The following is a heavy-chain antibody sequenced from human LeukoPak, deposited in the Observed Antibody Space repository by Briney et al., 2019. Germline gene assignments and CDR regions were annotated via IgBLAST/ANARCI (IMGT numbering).Heavy chain of an antibody. Sequence: GGSLRLSCAASGFTFSSYSMNWVRQAPGKGLEWVSSISSSSSYIYYADSVKGRFTISRDNAKNSLYLQMNSLRAEDTAVYYCARAVAGTAYYFDYWGQGTLVTVSS. J-gene: IGHJ4*02. D-gene: IGHD6-19*01. CDR1: GFTFSSYS. CDR3: ARAVAGTAYYFDY. CDR2: ISSSSSYI. V-gene: IGHV3-21*01.